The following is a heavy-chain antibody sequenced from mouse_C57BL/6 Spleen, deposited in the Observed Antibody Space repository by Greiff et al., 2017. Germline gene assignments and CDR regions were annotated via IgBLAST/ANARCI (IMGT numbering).Heavy chain of an antibody. J-gene: IGHJ4*01. CDR2: IWSGGST. Sequence: VKVVESGPGLVQPSQSLSITCTVSGFSLTSYGVHWVRQSPGKGLEWLGVIWSGGSTDYNAAFISRLSISKDNSKSQVFFKMNSLQADDTAIYYCATSNYDDDAMDYWGQGTSVTVSS. V-gene: IGHV2-2*01. CDR3: ATSNYDDDAMDY. CDR1: GFSLTSYG. D-gene: IGHD2-5*01.